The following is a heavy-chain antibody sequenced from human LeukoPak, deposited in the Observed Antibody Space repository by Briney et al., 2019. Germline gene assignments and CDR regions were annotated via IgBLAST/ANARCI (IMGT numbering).Heavy chain of an antibody. Sequence: SETLSLTCTVSGGSISSYYWSWIRQPPGKGLEWIGYIYYSGSTNYNPSLKSRVTISLDTSKNQFSLRLTSVTAADTAVYYCARQTGSGLFILPGGQGTLVTVSS. V-gene: IGHV4-59*08. CDR1: GGSISSYY. J-gene: IGHJ4*02. CDR3: ARQTGSGLFILP. CDR2: IYYSGST. D-gene: IGHD3/OR15-3a*01.